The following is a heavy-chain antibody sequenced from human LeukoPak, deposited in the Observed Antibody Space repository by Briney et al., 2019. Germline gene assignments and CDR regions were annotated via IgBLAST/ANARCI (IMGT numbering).Heavy chain of an antibody. V-gene: IGHV3-23*01. J-gene: IGHJ4*02. CDR3: VKATGTFPAYFDY. CDR2: ISGSGVST. Sequence: GGSLRLSCAASGFTFSSYAMSWVRQAPGKGLEWVSAISGSGVSTFYADSVKGRFSISRDNSKNTLYVQMNSLRAEDTAVYYCVKATGTFPAYFDYWGQGTLVTVCS. D-gene: IGHD6-13*01. CDR1: GFTFSSYA.